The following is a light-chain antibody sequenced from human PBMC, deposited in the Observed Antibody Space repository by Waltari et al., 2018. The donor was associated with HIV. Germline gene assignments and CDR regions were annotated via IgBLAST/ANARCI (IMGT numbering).Light chain of an antibody. CDR1: QSLLHSNGYNY. CDR3: MQALQTPLYT. J-gene: IGKJ2*01. V-gene: IGKV2-28*01. CDR2: LGS. Sequence: DIVMTQSPLSLPVTPGEPASISCRSSQSLLHSNGYNYLDWYLQKPGQSPQLLIYLGSYPASGVPDRFSGSGSGTDFTLKISRVEAEDVGVYYCMQALQTPLYTFGQGTKLEIK.